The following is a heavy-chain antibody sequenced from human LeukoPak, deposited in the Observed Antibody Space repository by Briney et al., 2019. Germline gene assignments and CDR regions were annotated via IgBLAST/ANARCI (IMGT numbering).Heavy chain of an antibody. CDR2: ISASNGHT. V-gene: IGHV1-18*01. CDR3: ARDHSNWNYAPDF. Sequence: ASVKDSCKASGVTFSTHAISWVRQAPGQGLAWMGWISASNGHTNYAQKFRDRVTMSTDTPSGTAYMDVTSLTSDDTAVYYCARDHSNWNYAPDFWGQGTLVIVSS. D-gene: IGHD1-7*01. J-gene: IGHJ4*02. CDR1: GVTFSTHA.